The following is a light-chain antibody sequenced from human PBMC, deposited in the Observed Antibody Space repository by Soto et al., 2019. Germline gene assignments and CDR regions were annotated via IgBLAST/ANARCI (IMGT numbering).Light chain of an antibody. CDR1: QSLSGRY. Sequence: EILLTQSPATLSLSPGERATLSCRASQSLSGRYLAWYQQKPGQAPRLLIYDASNRATGIPARFSGGGSGTDFSLTISSLEPEDFAVYYCQQRDNWPLTFGQGTRLEIK. CDR2: DAS. V-gene: IGKV3-11*01. CDR3: QQRDNWPLT. J-gene: IGKJ5*01.